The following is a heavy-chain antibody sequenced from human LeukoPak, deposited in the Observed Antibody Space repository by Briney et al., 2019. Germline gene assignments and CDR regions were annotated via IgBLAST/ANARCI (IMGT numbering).Heavy chain of an antibody. V-gene: IGHV4-34*01. Sequence: SETLSLTCAVSGGSFSADYWSWIRQSPRKGLEWIGEINHSGDTNYNPALNSRLTISIDPSRNQVSLTLNSVTDADTCVYYCARGLKDSKRYYSYYYYMDVWGEGTKVSVFS. CDR2: INHSGDT. CDR3: ARGLKDSKRYYSYYYYMDV. J-gene: IGHJ6*03. CDR1: GGSFSADY. D-gene: IGHD4-11*01.